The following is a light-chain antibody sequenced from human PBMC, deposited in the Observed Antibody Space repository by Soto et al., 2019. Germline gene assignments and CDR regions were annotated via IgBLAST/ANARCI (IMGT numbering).Light chain of an antibody. Sequence: EVVLTQSPGTLSLSPGERATLSCRASQSVSGSYLAWYQQKPGQAPRLLIYDASSRATGIPDRFSGSGSVTDFNLTISGPQPEDVAVYYYEQDGSSHPYACGQGTKLVIK. CDR1: QSVSGSY. J-gene: IGKJ2*01. V-gene: IGKV3-20*01. CDR3: EQDGSSHPYA. CDR2: DAS.